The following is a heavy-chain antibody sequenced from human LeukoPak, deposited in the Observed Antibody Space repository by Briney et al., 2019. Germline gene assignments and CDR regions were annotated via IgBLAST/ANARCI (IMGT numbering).Heavy chain of an antibody. CDR1: GFTFDDYA. Sequence: PGRSLRLSCAASGFTFDDYAMHWVRQAPGKGLEWVSGISWNSGSIGYADSVKGRFNISRDNAKNSLYLQMNSLRAEDTALYYCAKDRDYSSSGASVDYWGQGTLVTVSS. D-gene: IGHD6-6*01. V-gene: IGHV3-9*01. CDR3: AKDRDYSSSGASVDY. CDR2: ISWNSGSI. J-gene: IGHJ4*02.